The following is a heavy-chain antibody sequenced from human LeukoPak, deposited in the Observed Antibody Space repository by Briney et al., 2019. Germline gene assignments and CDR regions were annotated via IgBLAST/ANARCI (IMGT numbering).Heavy chain of an antibody. CDR2: INHSGST. V-gene: IGHV4-34*01. CDR3: ARHVAVAGFDY. Sequence: SETLSLTCAVYGGSFSGYYWSWIRQPPGKGLEWIGEINHSGSTNYNPSLKSRVTISVGTSKNQFSLKLSSVTAADTAVYYCARHVAVAGFDYWGQGTLVTVSS. J-gene: IGHJ4*02. CDR1: GGSFSGYY. D-gene: IGHD6-19*01.